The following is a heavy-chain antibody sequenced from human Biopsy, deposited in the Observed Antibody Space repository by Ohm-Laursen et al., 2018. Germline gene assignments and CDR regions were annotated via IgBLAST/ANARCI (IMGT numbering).Heavy chain of an antibody. D-gene: IGHD4-23*01. CDR1: GGSFTGHY. J-gene: IGHJ1*01. CDR2: ISHTGYT. V-gene: IGHV4-59*11. Sequence: PGTLSLTCTVSGGSFTGHYWTWIRQPPGKGLEWIGHISHTGYTSYKSSLKSRVTISLDTSRKHFSLRFTSLAAADTAVYYCARGSNEYGGLYFPHWGQGTLVTISS. CDR3: ARGSNEYGGLYFPH.